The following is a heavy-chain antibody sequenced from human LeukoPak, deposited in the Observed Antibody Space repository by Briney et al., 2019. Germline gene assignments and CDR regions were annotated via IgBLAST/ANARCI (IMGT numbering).Heavy chain of an antibody. Sequence: GGSLRLSCAASGFTFSSYAMSWVRQAPGKGLEWVSAISGSGGSTYYADSVKGRFTISRDNSRNTLYMKMNSLRAEDTAVYYCAKDVLMVYASYFDYWGQGTLVTVSS. V-gene: IGHV3-23*01. D-gene: IGHD2-8*01. CDR3: AKDVLMVYASYFDY. CDR2: ISGSGGST. CDR1: GFTFSSYA. J-gene: IGHJ4*02.